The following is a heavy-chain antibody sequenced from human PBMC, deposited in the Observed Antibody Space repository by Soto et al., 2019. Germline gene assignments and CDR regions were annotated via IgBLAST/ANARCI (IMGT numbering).Heavy chain of an antibody. J-gene: IGHJ5*02. CDR1: GYTFTSYY. D-gene: IGHD3-22*01. V-gene: IGHV1-46*01. CDR3: ARSYYYDSSGYYPPPWFDP. Sequence: ASVNVSCKASGYTFTSYYMHWVRQAPGQGLEWMGIINPSGGSTSYAQKFQGRVTMTRDTSTSTVYMELSSLRSEDTAVYYCARSYYYDSSGYYPPPWFDPWGQGTLVTVS. CDR2: INPSGGST.